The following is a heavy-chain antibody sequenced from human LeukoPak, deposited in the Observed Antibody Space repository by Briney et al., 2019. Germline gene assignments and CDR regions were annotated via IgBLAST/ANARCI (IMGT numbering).Heavy chain of an antibody. Sequence: SETLSLTCTVSGGSISSYYWSWIRQPAGKGLEWIGRIYTSGSTNYNPSPKSRVTMSVDTSKNQFSLKLSSVTAADTAVYYCAREVVPAAILNWFDPWGQGTLVTVSS. CDR2: IYTSGST. V-gene: IGHV4-4*07. CDR3: AREVVPAAILNWFDP. CDR1: GGSISSYY. J-gene: IGHJ5*02. D-gene: IGHD2-2*01.